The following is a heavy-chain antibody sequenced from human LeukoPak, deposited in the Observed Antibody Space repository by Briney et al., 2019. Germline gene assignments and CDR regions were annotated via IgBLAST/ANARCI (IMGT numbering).Heavy chain of an antibody. V-gene: IGHV4-59*01. CDR2: IYYSGST. CDR1: GGSISSYY. CDR3: ARDSPPRN. Sequence: PSETLSLTCTVSGGSISSYYWSWMRQPPGKGLEWIGYIYYSGSTNYNPSLKSRVTISVDTSKNQFSLKLSSVTAADTAVYYCARDSPPRNWGQGTLVTVSS. J-gene: IGHJ4*02.